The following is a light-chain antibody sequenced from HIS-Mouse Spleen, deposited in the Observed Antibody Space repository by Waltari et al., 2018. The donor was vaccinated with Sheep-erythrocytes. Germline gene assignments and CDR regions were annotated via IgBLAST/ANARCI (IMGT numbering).Light chain of an antibody. V-gene: IGLV2-11*01. CDR1: SSDVGGYNY. Sequence: QSALTQPRSVSGSPGQSVTISCTGTSSDVGGYNYVSWYQQHPGKAPKLMIYDVSKRPSGVPDRLSGAKSGNTASLTISGLQAEDEADYYCCLYAGSYNHVFATGTKVTVL. CDR2: DVS. J-gene: IGLJ1*01. CDR3: CLYAGSYNHV.